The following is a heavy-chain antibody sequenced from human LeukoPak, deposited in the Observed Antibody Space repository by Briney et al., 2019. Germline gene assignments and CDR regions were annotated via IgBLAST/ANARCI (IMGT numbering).Heavy chain of an antibody. V-gene: IGHV1-2*02. CDR2: INPNSGGT. D-gene: IGHD1-26*01. J-gene: IGHJ4*02. CDR1: GYTFTGYY. Sequence: ASVKVSCKASGYTFTGYYMHWGRQAPGQGLEWMGWINPNSGGTNYAQKFQGRVTMTRDTSISTAYMELSRLRSDDTAVYYCASEIKEVGATDYWGQGTLVTVSS. CDR3: ASEIKEVGATDY.